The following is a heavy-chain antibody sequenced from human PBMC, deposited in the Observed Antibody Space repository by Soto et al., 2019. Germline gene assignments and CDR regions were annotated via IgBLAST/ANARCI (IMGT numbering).Heavy chain of an antibody. CDR1: GGSFSGYY. J-gene: IGHJ5*02. Sequence: PSETLSLTCAVYGGSFSGYYWIRIRQPPGKGLEWIGEINHSGSTSYNPSLKSRVTISVYTTKNQFSLKRRPLIAGDMAVYYCARGGRGTIFGVVRRRNNWFDPWGQGTLVTVSS. D-gene: IGHD3-3*01. CDR3: ARGGRGTIFGVVRRRNNWFDP. CDR2: INHSGST. V-gene: IGHV4-34*01.